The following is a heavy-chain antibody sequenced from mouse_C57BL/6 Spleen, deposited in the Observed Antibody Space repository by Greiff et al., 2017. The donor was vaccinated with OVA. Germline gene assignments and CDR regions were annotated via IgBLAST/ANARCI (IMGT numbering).Heavy chain of an antibody. CDR3: AREGYDFAY. D-gene: IGHD2-2*01. CDR1: GYAFSSSW. V-gene: IGHV1-82*01. CDR2: IHPGDGDT. Sequence: VKLMESGPELVKPGASVKFSCKASGYAFSSSWMNWVKQRPGKGLEWIGRIHPGDGDTNYNGKFKGRATLTADKSSSTAYMQLSSLTSKDSAVYFCAREGYDFAYWGKGTLVTVSA. J-gene: IGHJ3*01.